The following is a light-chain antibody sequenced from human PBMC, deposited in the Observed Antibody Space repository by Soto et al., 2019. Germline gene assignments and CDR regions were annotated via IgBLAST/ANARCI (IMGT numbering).Light chain of an antibody. Sequence: QSALTQPASVSGSPGQSITISCTGTSSDIGDYNYVSWYQQHPGKAPKLMIYEVNNRPSGVSNRFSGSKSGNTASLTISGLQAEDEADYCCSSFTSSSTLVVFGTGTKLTVL. CDR3: SSFTSSSTLVV. J-gene: IGLJ1*01. CDR1: SSDIGDYNY. V-gene: IGLV2-14*01. CDR2: EVN.